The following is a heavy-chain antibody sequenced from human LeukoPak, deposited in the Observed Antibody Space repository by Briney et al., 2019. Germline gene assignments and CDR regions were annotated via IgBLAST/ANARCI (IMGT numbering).Heavy chain of an antibody. J-gene: IGHJ4*02. CDR2: ISGSGDLT. V-gene: IGHV3-23*01. CDR3: SKDAGSGTYGTFDY. D-gene: IGHD3-10*01. Sequence: GGSLRLSCAASGFTFSNYAMTWVRQAPGKGLEWVLTISGSGDLTYFADSVKGRFTISRDNSKNTLYLQMNSLRAEDTALYYCSKDAGSGTYGTFDYWGQGTLVIVSS. CDR1: GFTFSNYA.